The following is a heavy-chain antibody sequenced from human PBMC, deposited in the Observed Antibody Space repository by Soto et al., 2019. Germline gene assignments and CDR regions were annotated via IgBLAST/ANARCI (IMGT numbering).Heavy chain of an antibody. CDR3: ARDRKLGYCTNGVCQTTFDY. J-gene: IGHJ4*02. V-gene: IGHV3-7*03. CDR2: IKQDGSEK. Sequence: GGSLRLSCAASGFTFSSYWWSWVRQAPGKGLEWVANIKQDGSEKYYVDSVKGRFTISRDNAKNSLYLQMNSLKAEDTAVYYCARDRKLGYCTNGVCQTTFDYWGQGTLVTVSS. D-gene: IGHD2-8*01. CDR1: GFTFSSYW.